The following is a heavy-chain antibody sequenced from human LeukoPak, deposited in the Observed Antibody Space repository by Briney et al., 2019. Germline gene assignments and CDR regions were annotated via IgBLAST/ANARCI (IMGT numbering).Heavy chain of an antibody. J-gene: IGHJ4*02. CDR1: GFTFSDYY. D-gene: IGHD3-10*01. CDR2: ISYDGSNK. V-gene: IGHV3-33*08. CDR3: AREGYYATIDY. Sequence: GGSLRLSCAASGFTFSDYYMSWIRQAPGKGLEWVAVISYDGSNKYYADSVKGRFTFSRDISKNTLYLYLQMNSLRAEDTAVYYCAREGYYATIDYWGQGTLVTVSS.